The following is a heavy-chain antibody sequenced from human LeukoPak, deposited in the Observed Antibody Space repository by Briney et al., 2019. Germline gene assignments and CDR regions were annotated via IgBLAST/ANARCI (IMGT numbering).Heavy chain of an antibody. Sequence: SGGSLRLSCAASGFTFSSYWMNWVRQAPGKGLEWVSAISGSGGSTYYADSVKGRFTISRDNSKNTLYLQMNSLRAEDTAVYYCAKDPSSSVGPYYFDYWGQGTLVTVSS. CDR3: AKDPSSSVGPYYFDY. J-gene: IGHJ4*02. CDR2: ISGSGGST. V-gene: IGHV3-23*01. D-gene: IGHD6-6*01. CDR1: GFTFSSYW.